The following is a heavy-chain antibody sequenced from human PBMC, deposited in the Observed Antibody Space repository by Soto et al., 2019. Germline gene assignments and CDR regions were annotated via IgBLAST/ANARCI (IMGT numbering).Heavy chain of an antibody. CDR3: ARATTYYYDSSGYYGLDS. Sequence: QVQLVQSGAEVKKPGSSVKVSCKASGGTFSSCAISWVRQAPGQGLEWMGGIIPIFGTANYAQKFQGRVTITADESTSTAYMELSSLRSEDTAVYYCARATTYYYDSSGYYGLDSWGQGTLVTVSS. CDR1: GGTFSSCA. CDR2: IIPIFGTA. V-gene: IGHV1-69*01. J-gene: IGHJ4*02. D-gene: IGHD3-22*01.